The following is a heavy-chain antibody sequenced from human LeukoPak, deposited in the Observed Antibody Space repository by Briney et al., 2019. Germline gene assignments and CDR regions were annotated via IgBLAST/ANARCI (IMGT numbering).Heavy chain of an antibody. Sequence: GGSLRLSCAASGFTFSSYAMHWVRQAPGKGLEWVAVISYDGSNKYYADSVKGRFTISRDNSKNTLYLQMNSLRAEDTAVYYCARDQGLGRYAFDIWGQGTMVTVSS. V-gene: IGHV3-30-3*01. D-gene: IGHD7-27*01. CDR3: ARDQGLGRYAFDI. CDR1: GFTFSSYA. J-gene: IGHJ3*02. CDR2: ISYDGSNK.